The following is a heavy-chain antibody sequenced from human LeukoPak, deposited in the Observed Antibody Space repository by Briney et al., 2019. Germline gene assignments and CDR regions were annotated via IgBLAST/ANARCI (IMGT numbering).Heavy chain of an antibody. CDR2: IYTSGST. D-gene: IGHD3-3*01. CDR3: ARVRDYDFWSGYAFDI. J-gene: IGHJ3*02. Sequence: SETLSLTCTVPDGSINGYYWSWIRQPAGKGLEWIGRIYTSGSTNYNPSLKSRVTISVDTSKNQFSLKLSSVTAADTAVYYCARVRDYDFWSGYAFDIWGQGTMVTVSS. V-gene: IGHV4-4*07. CDR1: DGSINGYY.